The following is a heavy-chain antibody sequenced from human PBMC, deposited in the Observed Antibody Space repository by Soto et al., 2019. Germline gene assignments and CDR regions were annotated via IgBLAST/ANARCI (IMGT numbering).Heavy chain of an antibody. D-gene: IGHD1-7*01. CDR3: ARDTPLGILELRFNYYYGMDV. Sequence: GGSLRLSCAASGFTFSSYSMNWVRQAPGKGLEWVSYISSSSSTIYYADSVKGRFTISRDNAKNSLYLQMNSLRDEDTAVYYCARDTPLGILELRFNYYYGMDVWGQGTTVTVSS. CDR2: ISSSSSTI. CDR1: GFTFSSYS. V-gene: IGHV3-48*02. J-gene: IGHJ6*02.